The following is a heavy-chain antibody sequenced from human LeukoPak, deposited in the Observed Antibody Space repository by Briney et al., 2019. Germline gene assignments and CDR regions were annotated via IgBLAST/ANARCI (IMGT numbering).Heavy chain of an antibody. Sequence: GGSLRLSCAASGFTFSNYGMSWVRQAPGKGLEWVSYISSSSSTIYCADSVKGRFTISRDNAKNSLYLQMNSLRAEDTAVYYCARDFGQWQLNGGYYFDYWGQGTLVTVSS. V-gene: IGHV3-48*01. J-gene: IGHJ4*02. CDR2: ISSSSSTI. CDR1: GFTFSNYG. CDR3: ARDFGQWQLNGGYYFDY. D-gene: IGHD6-19*01.